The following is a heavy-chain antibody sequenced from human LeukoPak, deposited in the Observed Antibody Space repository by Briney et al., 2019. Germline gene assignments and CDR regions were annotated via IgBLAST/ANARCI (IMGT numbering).Heavy chain of an antibody. V-gene: IGHV1-69*06. Sequence: SVKVSFKASGGTFSIYAISWVRQAPGQGLEWMGGIIPIFGTANYAQKFQGRVTITADKSTSTAYMELRSLRSEDTAVYYCARGGALGYCSGGSCYSGVEAFDIWGQGTMVTVSS. CDR2: IIPIFGTA. CDR1: GGTFSIYA. D-gene: IGHD2-15*01. CDR3: ARGGALGYCSGGSCYSGVEAFDI. J-gene: IGHJ3*02.